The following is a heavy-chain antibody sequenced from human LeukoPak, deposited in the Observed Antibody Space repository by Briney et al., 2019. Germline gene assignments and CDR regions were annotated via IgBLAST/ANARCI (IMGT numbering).Heavy chain of an antibody. V-gene: IGHV3-23*01. Sequence: GGPLRLSSAAPGFTFSTYAMNWVRQAPGEGLEWVSTISGSGGSTYYADSVKGLFTISRDNSNNTLYLQMNSLRAEDSAVYYCAKDQILIWFGVLFDAFDIWGQGTMVTVSS. J-gene: IGHJ3*02. CDR1: GFTFSTYA. CDR2: ISGSGGST. D-gene: IGHD3-10*01. CDR3: AKDQILIWFGVLFDAFDI.